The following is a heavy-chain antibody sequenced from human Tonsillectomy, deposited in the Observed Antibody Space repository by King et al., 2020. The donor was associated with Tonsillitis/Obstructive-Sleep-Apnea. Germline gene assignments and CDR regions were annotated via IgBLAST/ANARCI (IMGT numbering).Heavy chain of an antibody. J-gene: IGHJ3*02. CDR3: AKRVAGYCSSTSCPDAFDI. CDR2: IYPGDSDT. Sequence: VQLVESGAEVKKPGESLKISCTGSGYSFTTDWIGWVRQMPGNGLEWMGIIYPGDSDTRYSPSFQGQVTISADKSISTAYLQWSSLKASDTAIYYCAKRVAGYCSSTSCPDAFDIWGQGTMVTVSS. CDR1: GYSFTTDW. D-gene: IGHD2-2*01. V-gene: IGHV5-51*01.